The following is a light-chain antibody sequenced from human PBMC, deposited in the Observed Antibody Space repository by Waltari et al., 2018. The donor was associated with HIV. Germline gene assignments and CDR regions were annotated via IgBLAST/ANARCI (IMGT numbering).Light chain of an antibody. Sequence: QSALTQPASVSGSPGQPITISCAGTPSDLGIFDSVSWYQQHPGRAPQLMIFGVYSRPSGVSSRFSGSKSGNTASLTISGLQAEDEANYYCCSYTAIHTLIFGGGTKLTVL. J-gene: IGLJ2*01. CDR2: GVY. V-gene: IGLV2-14*01. CDR1: PSDLGIFDS. CDR3: CSYTAIHTLI.